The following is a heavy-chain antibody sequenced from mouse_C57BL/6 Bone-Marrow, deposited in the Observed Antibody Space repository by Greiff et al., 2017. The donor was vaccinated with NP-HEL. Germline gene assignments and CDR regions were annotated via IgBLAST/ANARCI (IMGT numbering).Heavy chain of an antibody. Sequence: VQLQQSGPELVKPGASVKISCKASGYAFSSSWMNWVKQRPGKGLEWIGRIYPGDGDTNYNGKFKGKATLTADKSSSTAYMQLSSLTSEDSAVYFCARGGGSSFFDDWGQGTTLTVSS. CDR2: IYPGDGDT. D-gene: IGHD1-1*01. CDR1: GYAFSSSW. J-gene: IGHJ2*01. CDR3: ARGGGSSFFDD. V-gene: IGHV1-82*01.